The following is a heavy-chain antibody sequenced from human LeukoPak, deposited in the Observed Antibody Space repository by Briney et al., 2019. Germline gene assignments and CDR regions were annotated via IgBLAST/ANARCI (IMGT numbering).Heavy chain of an antibody. D-gene: IGHD3-16*02. CDR2: ISWNSGSI. Sequence: GGSLRLSCAASGFTFSSYSMHWVRQAPGKGLEWVSGISWNSGSIGYADSVKGRFTISRDNAKNSLYLQMNSLRAEDMALYYCAREYVWGSYRDYYFDYWGQGTPVTVSS. CDR3: AREYVWGSYRDYYFDY. CDR1: GFTFSSYS. V-gene: IGHV3-9*03. J-gene: IGHJ4*02.